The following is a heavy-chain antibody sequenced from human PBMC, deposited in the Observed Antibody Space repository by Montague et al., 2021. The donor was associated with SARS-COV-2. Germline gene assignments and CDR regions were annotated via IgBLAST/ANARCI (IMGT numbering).Heavy chain of an antibody. J-gene: IGHJ6*03. CDR1: GGSISSYY. CDR2: IYYSGST. Sequence: SETLSLTCTVSGGSISSYYWSWIRQPPGKGLEWIGYIYYSGSTNYNPSLKSRVTISVDTSKNQFSLKLSSVTAADTAVYYCARRTSRDYYMDVWGKGTTVTVSS. D-gene: IGHD3-16*01. V-gene: IGHV4-59*08. CDR3: ARRTSRDYYMDV.